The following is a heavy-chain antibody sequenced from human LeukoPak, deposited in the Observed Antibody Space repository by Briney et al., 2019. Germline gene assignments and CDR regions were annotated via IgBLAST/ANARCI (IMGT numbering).Heavy chain of an antibody. D-gene: IGHD4-23*01. J-gene: IGHJ4*02. CDR2: ISSDGSST. Sequence: QTGGSLRLSCAASGFTFSSYWMHWVRQAPGKGLVWVSRISSDGSSTSYADSVKGRFTISRDNAKNTLYLQMNSLRAEDTAVYYCTRGSFVYGGYSDWGQGTLVTVSS. V-gene: IGHV3-74*01. CDR1: GFTFSSYW. CDR3: TRGSFVYGGYSD.